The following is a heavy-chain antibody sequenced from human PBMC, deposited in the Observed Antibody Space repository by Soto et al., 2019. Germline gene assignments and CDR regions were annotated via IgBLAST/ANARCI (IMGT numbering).Heavy chain of an antibody. Sequence: SETLSLTCTVSGGSISSGDYYWSWIRQPPGKGLEWIGSIYYSGSIYYNPSLKSRVTISVDTSRNQFSLKLSSVTAADTAVYYCARRYGTTFDYWGQGTLVTVSS. CDR2: IYYSGSI. V-gene: IGHV4-30-4*02. J-gene: IGHJ4*02. CDR1: GGSISSGDYY. D-gene: IGHD1-7*01. CDR3: ARRYGTTFDY.